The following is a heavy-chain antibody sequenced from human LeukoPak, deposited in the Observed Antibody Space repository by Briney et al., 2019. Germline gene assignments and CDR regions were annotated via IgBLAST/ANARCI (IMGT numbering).Heavy chain of an antibody. CDR2: IWYDGSNK. Sequence: GGSLRLSCAASGFTFSSYGMHWVRQAPGKGLEWVAVIWYDGSNKYYADSVKGRFTISRDNSKNTLYLQMNSLRAEDTAAYPCAKSRGYSYGYGGEAFDIWGQGTMVTVSS. CDR3: AKSRGYSYGYGGEAFDI. D-gene: IGHD5-18*01. V-gene: IGHV3-33*06. CDR1: GFTFSSYG. J-gene: IGHJ3*02.